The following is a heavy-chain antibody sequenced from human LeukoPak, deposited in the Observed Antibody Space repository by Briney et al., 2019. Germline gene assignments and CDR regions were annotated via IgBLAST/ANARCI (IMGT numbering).Heavy chain of an antibody. V-gene: IGHV1-46*01. D-gene: IGHD4-17*01. Sequence: ASVKVSCKASGYTFTSYYMHWVRRAPGQGLEWMGIINPSGGRTSYAQKFQGRVTMTRDTSTSTVYMELSSLRSDDTAVYYCARGGTVLRPNSPYDYWDQGTLVTVSS. CDR1: GYTFTSYY. CDR2: INPSGGRT. CDR3: ARGGTVLRPNSPYDY. J-gene: IGHJ4*02.